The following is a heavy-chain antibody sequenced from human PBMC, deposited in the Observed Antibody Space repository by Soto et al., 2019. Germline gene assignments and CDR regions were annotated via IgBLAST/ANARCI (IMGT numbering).Heavy chain of an antibody. D-gene: IGHD6-13*01. CDR2: INPNSGGT. CDR1: GYTFTGYY. J-gene: IGHJ6*02. CDR3: ARDPVVIAAAGTYYYYGMDV. Sequence: QVQLVQSGAEVKKPGASVKVSCKASGYTFTGYYMHWVRQAPGQGLEWMGWINPNSGGTNYAQKFQGWVTMTRDTSISTAYMELSRLRSDDTAVYYCARDPVVIAAAGTYYYYGMDVWGQGTTVTVSS. V-gene: IGHV1-2*04.